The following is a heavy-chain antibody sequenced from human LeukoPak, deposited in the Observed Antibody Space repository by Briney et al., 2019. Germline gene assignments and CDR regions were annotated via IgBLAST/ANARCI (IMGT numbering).Heavy chain of an antibody. V-gene: IGHV4-59*01. CDR3: ARDCSAGSCYPSGFDY. D-gene: IGHD2-15*01. J-gene: IGHJ4*02. CDR1: GGSISSNY. Sequence: SETLSLTCTVSGGSISSNYWSWIRQPPGKGLEWIGYISYSRSTNCNPSLKSRVTISVDTSKNQFSLKLSSVTAADTAVYYCARDCSAGSCYPSGFDYWGQGTLVTVSS. CDR2: ISYSRST.